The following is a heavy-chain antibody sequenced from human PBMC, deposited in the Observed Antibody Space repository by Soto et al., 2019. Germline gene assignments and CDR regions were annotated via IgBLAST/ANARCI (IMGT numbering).Heavy chain of an antibody. CDR2: ISWNSGSI. V-gene: IGHV3-9*01. CDR1: GFTFDDYA. D-gene: IGHD6-13*01. J-gene: IGHJ4*02. CDR3: AKDSSSSWYHFDY. Sequence: SLRLSCAASGFTFDDYAMHWVRQAPGKGLEWVSGISWNSGSIGYADSVKGRFTISRDNAKNSLYLQMNSLRAEDTALYYCAKDSSSSWYHFDYWGQGTLVTVSS.